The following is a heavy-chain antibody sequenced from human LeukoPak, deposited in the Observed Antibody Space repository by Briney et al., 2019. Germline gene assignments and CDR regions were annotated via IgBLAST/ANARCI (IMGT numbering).Heavy chain of an antibody. J-gene: IGHJ6*03. CDR2: INPNSGGT. CDR3: ARDDYGDYYYMDV. CDR1: GYTLTELS. Sequence: ASVKVSCKVSGYTLTELSMHWVRQAPGQGLEWMGWINPNSGGTNYAQKFQGRVTMTRDTSISTAYMELSRLRSDDTAVYYCARDDYGDYYYMDVWGKGTTVTISS. V-gene: IGHV1-2*02. D-gene: IGHD4-17*01.